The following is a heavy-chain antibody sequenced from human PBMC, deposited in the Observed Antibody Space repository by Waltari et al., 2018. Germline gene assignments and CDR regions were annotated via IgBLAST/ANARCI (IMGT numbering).Heavy chain of an antibody. CDR3: ARGSYYYDSSGSNPDY. J-gene: IGHJ4*02. CDR1: GGSISSGSYY. Sequence: QVQLQESGPGLVKPSQTLSLTCTVSGGSISSGSYYWSWIRQPAGKGLEWIGRIYTSGSTNYNPSLKSRVTISVDTSTNQFSLKRSSVTAADTAVYYCARGSYYYDSSGSNPDYWGQGTLVTVSS. V-gene: IGHV4-61*02. D-gene: IGHD3-22*01. CDR2: IYTSGST.